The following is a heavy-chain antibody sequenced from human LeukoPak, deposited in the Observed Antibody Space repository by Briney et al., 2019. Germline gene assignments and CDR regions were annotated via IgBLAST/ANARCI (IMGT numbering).Heavy chain of an antibody. CDR3: ARAAAGYGTSRIDY. CDR2: ISSSTSDI. Sequence: GGSLRLSCAASGFSFSSYSMNWVRQSPGKGLEWVSSISSSTSDIYYADSVKGRFTISRDNAKNSLYLQMNRLRVEDTDLYYCARAAAGYGTSRIDYWGQGTLVTVSS. V-gene: IGHV3-21*01. CDR1: GFSFSSYS. D-gene: IGHD6-13*01. J-gene: IGHJ4*02.